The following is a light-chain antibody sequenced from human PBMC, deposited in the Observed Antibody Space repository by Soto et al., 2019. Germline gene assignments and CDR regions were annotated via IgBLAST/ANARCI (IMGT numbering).Light chain of an antibody. V-gene: IGKV3-20*01. CDR2: GAS. J-gene: IGKJ1*01. Sequence: EVVLTQSPATLSVSPGEGVTLSCRASQGIGDTLAWYQHKPGQTPRLVIYGASSRATGIPDRFSGSGSGTDFTLTISRLEPEDFAVYYCQQYGSSPTFGQGTKVDIK. CDR3: QQYGSSPT. CDR1: QGIGDT.